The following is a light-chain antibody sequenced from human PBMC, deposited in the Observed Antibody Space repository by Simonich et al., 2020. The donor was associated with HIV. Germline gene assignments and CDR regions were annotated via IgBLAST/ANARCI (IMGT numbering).Light chain of an antibody. Sequence: IVLTQSPGTLSLSPGERATLSCRASQSDGSRYLAWDQPQSGKAPRPLIYGASNRATGIPDRFSGSVSGTDFTLTISRLEPEDFAVYYCQQYGSSPPYTFGQGTKLEIK. CDR1: QSDGSRY. CDR2: GAS. J-gene: IGKJ2*01. V-gene: IGKV3-20*01. CDR3: QQYGSSPPYT.